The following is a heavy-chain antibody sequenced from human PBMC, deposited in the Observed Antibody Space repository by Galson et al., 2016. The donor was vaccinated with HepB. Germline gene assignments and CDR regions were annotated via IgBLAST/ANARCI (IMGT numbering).Heavy chain of an antibody. Sequence: LRLSCAASGFTFSAYSLNWVRQAPGKGLEWVSHISGSSGTIYYKDSVKGRCTISRDNAKNTLFLQMIGLRAEDTAVYYCARGRDYGDNFFDSWGQGTQVTVSS. V-gene: IGHV3-48*04. CDR3: ARGRDYGDNFFDS. CDR1: GFTFSAYS. CDR2: ISGSSGTI. J-gene: IGHJ4*02. D-gene: IGHD4-17*01.